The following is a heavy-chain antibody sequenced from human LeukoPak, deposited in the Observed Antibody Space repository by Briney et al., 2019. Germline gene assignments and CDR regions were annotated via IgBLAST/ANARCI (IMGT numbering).Heavy chain of an antibody. CDR1: GFTFSSYG. Sequence: PGRSLRLSCAASGFTFSSYGMHWVRQAPGKGLEWVAVISYDGSNKYYADSVKGRFTIYRDNSKNTLYLQMNSLRAEDTAVYYCAKGMVVAAKLLNFDYWGQGTLVTVSS. V-gene: IGHV3-30*18. D-gene: IGHD2-15*01. CDR2: ISYDGSNK. CDR3: AKGMVVAAKLLNFDY. J-gene: IGHJ4*02.